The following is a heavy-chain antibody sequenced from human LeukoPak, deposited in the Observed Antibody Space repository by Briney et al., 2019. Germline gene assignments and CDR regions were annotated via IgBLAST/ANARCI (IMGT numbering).Heavy chain of an antibody. D-gene: IGHD1-1*01. CDR1: GYFISSGYV. Sequence: SETLSLTCTLSGYFISSGYVWGWIRQPPGKGLEWIGSISHGGNTFYNPSLKSRVTISLVTSTNQFSLTLSSVTAADTAVYYCARVNWNPDYWGQGTLVTVSS. J-gene: IGHJ4*02. V-gene: IGHV4-38-2*02. CDR3: ARVNWNPDY. CDR2: ISHGGNT.